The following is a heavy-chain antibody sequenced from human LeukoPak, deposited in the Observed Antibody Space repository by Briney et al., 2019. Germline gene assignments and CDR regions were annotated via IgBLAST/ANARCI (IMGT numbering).Heavy chain of an antibody. J-gene: IGHJ4*02. Sequence: PGGSLRLSCAASGFTFSSDWMHWVRQAPGKGLVWVSRINGDGSGTSYADSVKGRFTISRDNTKNTLFLQMNSLRAEDTAVYYCAKEPTYFYGSGSFSHYFDYWGQGTLVTASS. D-gene: IGHD3-10*01. V-gene: IGHV3-74*01. CDR3: AKEPTYFYGSGSFSHYFDY. CDR2: INGDGSGT. CDR1: GFTFSSDW.